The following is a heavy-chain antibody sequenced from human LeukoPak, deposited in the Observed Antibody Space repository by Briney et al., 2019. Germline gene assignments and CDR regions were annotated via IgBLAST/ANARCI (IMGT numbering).Heavy chain of an antibody. Sequence: SETLSLTCTVSGVSISSGDYYWSWIRQPPGKGLEWIGYIYYSGSTYYNPSLKSRVTISVDTSKNQFSLKLSSVAAADTAVYYCARLKAAGTSYFDHWGQGTLVTVSS. J-gene: IGHJ4*02. CDR2: IYYSGST. CDR1: GVSISSGDYY. V-gene: IGHV4-30-4*01. D-gene: IGHD6-13*01. CDR3: ARLKAAGTSYFDH.